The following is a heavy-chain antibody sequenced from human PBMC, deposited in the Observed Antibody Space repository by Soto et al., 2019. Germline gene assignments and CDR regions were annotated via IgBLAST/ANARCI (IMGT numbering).Heavy chain of an antibody. Sequence: QLQVQESGPGLVKPSETLSLTCTVSGGSISSSSYYWAWIRQPPGKGLEWIGTTSYSGSTYYNPSLKSRVTIAVDTSKNQFSLKLTSVTAADTAVYYCARLYGGGSSWVDRYYSYVMDVWGRGTTVTVSS. CDR3: ARLYGGGSSWVDRYYSYVMDV. CDR1: GGSISSSSYY. D-gene: IGHD6-13*01. J-gene: IGHJ6*02. V-gene: IGHV4-39*01. CDR2: TSYSGST.